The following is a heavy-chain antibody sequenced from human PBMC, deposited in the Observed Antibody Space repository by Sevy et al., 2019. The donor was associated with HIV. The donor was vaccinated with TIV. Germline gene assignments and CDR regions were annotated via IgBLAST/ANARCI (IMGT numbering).Heavy chain of an antibody. J-gene: IGHJ4*02. D-gene: IGHD6-19*01. Sequence: ASVKVSCKVSGYTLTELSMHWVRQAPGKGLEWMGGFDPEDGETIYAQKFQGRVTMTEDTSTDTAYMELSSLRSEDTAVYYCATDHNSSGWYNYWGQGTLVTVSS. CDR2: FDPEDGET. V-gene: IGHV1-24*01. CDR1: GYTLTELS. CDR3: ATDHNSSGWYNY.